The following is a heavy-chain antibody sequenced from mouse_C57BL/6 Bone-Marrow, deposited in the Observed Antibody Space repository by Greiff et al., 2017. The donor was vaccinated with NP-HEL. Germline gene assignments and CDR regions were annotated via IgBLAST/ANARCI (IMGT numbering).Heavy chain of an antibody. CDR2: IWSGGST. D-gene: IGHD4-1*01. Sequence: VMLVESGPGLVQPSQSLSITCTVSGFSLTSYGVHWVRQSPGKGLEWLGVIWSGGSTDYNAAFISRLSISKDNSKSQVFFKMNSLQADDTAIYYCARNNWVDFDVWGTGTTVTVSS. J-gene: IGHJ1*03. CDR3: ARNNWVDFDV. CDR1: GFSLTSYG. V-gene: IGHV2-2*01.